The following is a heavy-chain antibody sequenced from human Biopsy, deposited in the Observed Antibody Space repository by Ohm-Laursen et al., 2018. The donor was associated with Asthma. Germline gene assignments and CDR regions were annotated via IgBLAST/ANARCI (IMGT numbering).Heavy chain of an antibody. V-gene: IGHV1-69*10. D-gene: IGHD5-12*01. CDR1: GDSLGSSINYA. J-gene: IGHJ6*02. CDR3: ARGYSGTDRIVYYYSGMEV. CDR2: LIPVLGIA. Sequence: SVKVSCKASGDSLGSSINYAISWVRQAPRQGLEWMGGLIPVLGIADYAPMFEGRVTITADESTSTAYLELTSLRFEDTAVYYCARGYSGTDRIVYYYSGMEVWGQGTTVTVSS.